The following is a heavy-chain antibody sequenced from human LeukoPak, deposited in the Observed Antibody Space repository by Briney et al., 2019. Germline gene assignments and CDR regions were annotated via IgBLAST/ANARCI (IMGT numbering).Heavy chain of an antibody. V-gene: IGHV3-74*01. CDR2: INGDGSIT. J-gene: IGHJ1*01. CDR1: GFTFSKSW. Sequence: GGSLRLSCAASGFTFSKSWMHWGRQVPGKGLVWVSLINGDGSITNYADFVKGRFTISRDNAKNTLSLQVNSLRAEDTAVYYCATGNYYDSRGYYTFGYWGQGTLVTVSS. D-gene: IGHD3-22*01. CDR3: ATGNYYDSRGYYTFGY.